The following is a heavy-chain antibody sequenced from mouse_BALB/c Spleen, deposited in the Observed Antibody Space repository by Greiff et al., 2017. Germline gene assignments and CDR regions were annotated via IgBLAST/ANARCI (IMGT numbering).Heavy chain of an antibody. D-gene: IGHD2-10*02. V-gene: IGHV3-8*02. J-gene: IGHJ4*01. CDR3: ARDAPYGNYLYYYAMDY. Sequence: EVKLQESGPSLVKPSQTLSLTCSVTGDSITSGYWNWIRKFPGNKLEYMGYISYSGSTYYNPSLKSRISITRDTSKNQYYLQLNSVTTDDTATYYCARDAPYGNYLYYYAMDYWGQGTSVTVSS. CDR2: ISYSGST. CDR1: GDSITSGY.